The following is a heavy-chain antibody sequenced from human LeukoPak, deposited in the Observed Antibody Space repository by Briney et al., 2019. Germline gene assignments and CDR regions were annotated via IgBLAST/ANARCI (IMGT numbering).Heavy chain of an antibody. J-gene: IGHJ4*02. CDR3: ARDRGHTSFDY. CDR1: GFTFSSYG. V-gene: IGHV3-33*01. CDR2: LWFDASNK. D-gene: IGHD5-18*01. Sequence: GGSLRLSCTASGFTFSSYGMHWVRQAPGKGLEGVALLWFDASNKYYGDSVKDRFNISRDNSKNTLYLEMNSLRGEDTAVYYCARDRGHTSFDYWGQGTLVTVSS.